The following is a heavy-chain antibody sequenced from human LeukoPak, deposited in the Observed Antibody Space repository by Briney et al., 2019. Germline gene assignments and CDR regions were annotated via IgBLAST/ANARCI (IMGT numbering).Heavy chain of an antibody. CDR1: GFTFSSYD. D-gene: IGHD6-13*01. J-gene: IGHJ4*02. Sequence: GGSLRLSCAASGFTFSSYDMHWVRHATGKGLEWISAIGTADDTYYAGSVKGRFTISRENANNSFYLQMNSLRAGDTAVYYCARVAAGGKGFDYWGQGTLVTVSS. V-gene: IGHV3-13*01. CDR2: IGTADDT. CDR3: ARVAAGGKGFDY.